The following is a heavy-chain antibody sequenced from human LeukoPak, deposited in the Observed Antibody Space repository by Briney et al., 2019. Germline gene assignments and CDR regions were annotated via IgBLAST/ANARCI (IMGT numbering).Heavy chain of an antibody. CDR1: GGSFSGYY. J-gene: IGHJ3*02. D-gene: IGHD2-15*01. CDR2: INHSGST. V-gene: IGHV4-34*01. CDR3: ARWSTIHRYCSGGSCYPLDI. Sequence: SETLSLTCAVYGGSFSGYYWSWIRQPPGKGLEWIGEINHSGSTNYNPSLKSRVTISVDTSKNQFSLKLSSVTAADTAVYYCARWSTIHRYCSGGSCYPLDIWGQGTMVTVSS.